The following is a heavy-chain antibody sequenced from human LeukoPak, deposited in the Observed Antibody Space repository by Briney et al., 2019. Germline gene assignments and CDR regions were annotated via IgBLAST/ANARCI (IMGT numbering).Heavy chain of an antibody. D-gene: IGHD1-26*01. V-gene: IGHV3-23*01. CDR1: GFTFSSYA. J-gene: IGHJ4*02. CDR3: AKAFTSTLPRGSGSYPDY. Sequence: GGSLRLSCAASGFTFSSYAMSWVRQAPGKGLEWVSAISGSGGSTYYADSVKGRFTISRDNSKSTLYLQMNSLRAEDTAVYSCAKAFTSTLPRGSGSYPDYWGQGTLVTVSS. CDR2: ISGSGGST.